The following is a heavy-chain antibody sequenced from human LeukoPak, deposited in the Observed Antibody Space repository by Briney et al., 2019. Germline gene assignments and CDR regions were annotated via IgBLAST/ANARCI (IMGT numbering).Heavy chain of an antibody. Sequence: GGSLRLSCAASGFTFSSYAMSWVRQAPGKGLEWVSAISGSGGSTYYADSVKGRFTISRENSKNTLYLQMNSLRAEDTAVYYCAKRLGAGSYSYGMDVWGQGTTVTVSS. CDR1: GFTFSSYA. V-gene: IGHV3-23*01. CDR3: AKRLGAGSYSYGMDV. J-gene: IGHJ6*02. D-gene: IGHD3-10*01. CDR2: ISGSGGST.